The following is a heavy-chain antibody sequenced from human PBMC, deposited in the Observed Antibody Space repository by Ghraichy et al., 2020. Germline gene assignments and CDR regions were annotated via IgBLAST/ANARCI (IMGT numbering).Heavy chain of an antibody. D-gene: IGHD3-10*01. Sequence: GGSLRLSCAASAITFSTYAMSWVRQAPGKGLEWVSSINSGGGSTYYADSVKGRFTISRDNSRNTLYLQMNSLRVEDSAVYYCAKGDGLGPYYYYMDVWGKGTTVTVSS. J-gene: IGHJ6*03. V-gene: IGHV3-23*01. CDR2: INSGGGST. CDR3: AKGDGLGPYYYYMDV. CDR1: AITFSTYA.